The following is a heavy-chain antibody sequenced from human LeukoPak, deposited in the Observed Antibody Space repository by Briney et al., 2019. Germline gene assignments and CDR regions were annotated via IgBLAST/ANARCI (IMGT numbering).Heavy chain of an antibody. J-gene: IGHJ4*02. CDR2: ISGSGGNT. D-gene: IGHD3-22*01. Sequence: PGGSLRLSCAASGFTFSSYAMSWVRQAPGKGLEWVSAISGSGGNTYYADSVKGRFTISRDNSKNTLYLQMNSLRAEDTAVYYCAKRPNYYDSSGYWVYWGQGTLVTVSS. CDR3: AKRPNYYDSSGYWVY. V-gene: IGHV3-23*01. CDR1: GFTFSSYA.